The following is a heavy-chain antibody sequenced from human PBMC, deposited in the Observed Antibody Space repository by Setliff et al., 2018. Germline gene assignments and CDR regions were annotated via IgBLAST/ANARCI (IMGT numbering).Heavy chain of an antibody. D-gene: IGHD3-10*01. V-gene: IGHV4-39*01. CDR1: GGSISSRNYY. CDR2: IYYSGST. CDR3: ARHPSSGSYYNSRPFYSDY. Sequence: SETLSLTCTVSGGSISSRNYYWGWIRQPPGKGLEWIGSIYYSGSTYYNPSLKSRITISVDTSKNQFSLKLSFVTAADTAVYYCARHPSSGSYYNSRPFYSDYWGQGTLVTVSS. J-gene: IGHJ4*02.